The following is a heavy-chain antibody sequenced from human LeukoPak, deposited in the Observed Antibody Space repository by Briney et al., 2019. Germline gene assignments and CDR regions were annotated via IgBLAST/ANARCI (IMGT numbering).Heavy chain of an antibody. Sequence: ASVKVSCKASGYTFTGYYMHWVRQAPGQGLEWMGWINPNSGGTNYAQKFQGRVTMTRDTSISIAYMELSRLRSDDTAVYYCARDGGYCSSTSCYLEAFDIWGQGTMVTVSS. V-gene: IGHV1-2*02. D-gene: IGHD2-2*01. J-gene: IGHJ3*02. CDR3: ARDGGYCSSTSCYLEAFDI. CDR1: GYTFTGYY. CDR2: INPNSGGT.